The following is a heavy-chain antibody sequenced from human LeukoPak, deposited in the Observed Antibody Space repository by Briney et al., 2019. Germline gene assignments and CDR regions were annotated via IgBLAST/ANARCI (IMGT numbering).Heavy chain of an antibody. CDR2: IYYSGAT. Sequence: SETLSLTCTVSGGSISNYCWSWIRQPPGKGLEWIGHIYYSGATKYNPSLKSRITISVDTSKNQFSLMLSSVTAADTAVYYCARFGITVVRGGKYYFDYWGQGTLVTVSS. D-gene: IGHD3-10*01. V-gene: IGHV4-59*08. CDR1: GGSISNYC. CDR3: ARFGITVVRGGKYYFDY. J-gene: IGHJ4*02.